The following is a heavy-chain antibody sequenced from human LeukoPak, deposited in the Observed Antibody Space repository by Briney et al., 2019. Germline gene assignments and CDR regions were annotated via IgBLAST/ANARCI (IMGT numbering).Heavy chain of an antibody. D-gene: IGHD1-26*01. CDR1: GFTFSSYR. J-gene: IGHJ4*02. CDR2: ISSSSSTI. Sequence: GGSLRLSCAASGFTFSSYRMTWVRQAPGKGLEWVSYISSSSSTIYYADSVKGRFTISRDNAKNSLYLQMNSLRDEDTAVYYCASAAPHAGELPWRYRPNKINDYWGQGTLVTVSS. V-gene: IGHV3-48*02. CDR3: ASAAPHAGELPWRYRPNKINDY.